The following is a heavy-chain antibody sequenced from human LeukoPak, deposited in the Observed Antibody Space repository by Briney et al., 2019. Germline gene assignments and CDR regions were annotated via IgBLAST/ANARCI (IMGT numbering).Heavy chain of an antibody. D-gene: IGHD3-3*01. CDR3: ARDASPYDSINWFDP. Sequence: GGSLRLSCAGSGFTFSRYTMNWVRQVPGKGLEWVSSISGTSSYRYYAESVKGRFSISRDDATNSVYLQMNSLRVEDTAVYYCARDASPYDSINWFDPWGQGTLVTVSS. J-gene: IGHJ5*02. CDR2: ISGTSSYR. CDR1: GFTFSRYT. V-gene: IGHV3-21*01.